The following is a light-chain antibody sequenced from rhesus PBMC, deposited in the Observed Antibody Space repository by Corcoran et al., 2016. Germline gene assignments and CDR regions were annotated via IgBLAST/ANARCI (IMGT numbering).Light chain of an antibody. CDR1: QRLLYTSNNKNY. CDR2: WGS. CDR3: QQYYSPPYT. V-gene: IGKV4-1*01. J-gene: IGKJ2*01. Sequence: DIVMTQSPDSLAVSLGERVIINCKSSQRLLYTSNNKNYLAWYQQKPGKAPKLLIYWGSTRESGVPNRFSGRGSGTDFTLTISGLQAEDVAVYSCQQYYSPPYTFGQGAKVEI.